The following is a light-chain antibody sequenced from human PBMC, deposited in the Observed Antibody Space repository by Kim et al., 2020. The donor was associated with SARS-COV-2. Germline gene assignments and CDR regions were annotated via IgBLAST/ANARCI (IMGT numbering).Light chain of an antibody. J-gene: IGKJ2*01. CDR2: SAC. CDR3: QQSYSIPGT. CDR1: QTIRSN. V-gene: IGKV1-39*01. Sequence: DIQMTQSPSSLSASVGDRVTITCRASQTIRSNLNWYQQKPGKVPKLLIYSACSLQSGVPSRFSGSGSGTDFTLIISNLQIEDFATYYCQQSYSIPGTFGQGTKLEI.